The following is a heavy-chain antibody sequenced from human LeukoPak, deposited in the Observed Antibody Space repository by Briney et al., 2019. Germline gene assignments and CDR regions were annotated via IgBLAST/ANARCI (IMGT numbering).Heavy chain of an antibody. D-gene: IGHD5-18*01. Sequence: SETLSLTCTVSGGSISSSSYYWGWIRQPPGKGLEWIGSIYYSGSTNYNPSLKSRVTISVDTSKNQFSLKLSSVTAADTAVYYCARVQLWSYYFDYWGQGTLATVSS. CDR3: ARVQLWSYYFDY. J-gene: IGHJ4*02. CDR2: IYYSGST. CDR1: GGSISSSSYY. V-gene: IGHV4-39*07.